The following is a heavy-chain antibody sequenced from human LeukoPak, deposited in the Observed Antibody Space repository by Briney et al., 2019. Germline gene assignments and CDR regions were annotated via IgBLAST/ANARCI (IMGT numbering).Heavy chain of an antibody. CDR2: IYSGGST. CDR1: GFTFSSYW. J-gene: IGHJ4*02. Sequence: GGSLRLSCAASGFTFSSYWMSWVRQAPGKGLEWVSVIYSGGSTYYADSVKGRFTISRDNSKNTLYLQMNSLRAEDTAVYYCARAYDSSGYPDWGQGTLVTVSS. V-gene: IGHV3-53*01. D-gene: IGHD3-22*01. CDR3: ARAYDSSGYPD.